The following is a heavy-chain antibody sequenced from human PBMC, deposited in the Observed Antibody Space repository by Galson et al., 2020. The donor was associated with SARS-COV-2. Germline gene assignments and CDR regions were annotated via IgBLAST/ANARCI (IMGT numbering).Heavy chain of an antibody. Sequence: WGTLRLSCAASGFTFSSYWMHWVRQAPGKGLVWVSRINRDGSSTSYADSVKGRFTISRDNAKHTLYLQMNSLRAEDTAVYYCARDEAGYYGAGTPLHWGQGTLVTVSA. J-gene: IGHJ4*02. CDR3: ARDEAGYYGAGTPLH. CDR1: GFTFSSYW. CDR2: INRDGSST. D-gene: IGHD3-10*01. V-gene: IGHV3-74*01.